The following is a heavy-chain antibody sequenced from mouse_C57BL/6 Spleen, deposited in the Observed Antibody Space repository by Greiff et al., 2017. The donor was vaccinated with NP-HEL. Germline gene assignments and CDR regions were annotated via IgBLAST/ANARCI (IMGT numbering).Heavy chain of an antibody. J-gene: IGHJ3*01. V-gene: IGHV1-15*01. D-gene: IGHD2-4*01. Sequence: QVQLQQSGAELVRPGASVTLSCKASGYTFTDYEMHWVKQTPVHGLEWIGAIDPETGGTAYNQKFKGKAILTADKSSSTAYMELRSLTSEDSAVYYCTRSGDYDPSWFAYWGQGTLVTVSA. CDR3: TRSGDYDPSWFAY. CDR1: GYTFTDYE. CDR2: IDPETGGT.